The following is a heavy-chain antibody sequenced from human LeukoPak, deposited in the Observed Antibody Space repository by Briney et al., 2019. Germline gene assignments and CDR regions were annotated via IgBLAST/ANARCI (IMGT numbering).Heavy chain of an antibody. Sequence: PGGSLRLSCAASGFTFSSYAMSWIRQAPGKGLEWVSAISGSGGSTYYADSVKGRFTISRDNSKNTLYLQMNSLRAEDTAVYYCAKVYSSSWYYFDYWGQGTLVTVSS. CDR1: GFTFSSYA. CDR3: AKVYSSSWYYFDY. V-gene: IGHV3-23*01. CDR2: ISGSGGST. J-gene: IGHJ4*02. D-gene: IGHD6-13*01.